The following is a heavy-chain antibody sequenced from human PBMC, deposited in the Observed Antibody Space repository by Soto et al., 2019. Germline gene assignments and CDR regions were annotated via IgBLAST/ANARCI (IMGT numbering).Heavy chain of an antibody. J-gene: IGHJ4*02. V-gene: IGHV3-66*01. CDR2: LYSAGTT. CDR3: VMGTTRTKLLDY. CDR1: GFTVSSNY. Sequence: GGSLRLSCAASGFTVSSNYMSWVRQAPGKGLEWVSILYSAGTTYYADSVRGRFTISRDNSKNTLYLQMNSLRAEDAAVYYCVMGTTRTKLLDYWGQGPLVTVSS. D-gene: IGHD1-1*01.